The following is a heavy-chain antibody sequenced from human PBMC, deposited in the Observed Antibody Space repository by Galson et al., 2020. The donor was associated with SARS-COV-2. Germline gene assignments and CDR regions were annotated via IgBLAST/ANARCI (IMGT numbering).Heavy chain of an antibody. Sequence: ETLSLTCAASGFDFDTYSMNWVRQAPGKGLEWVASISRSHTYINYADSVKGRFAISRDNGRKSVYLQMNSLRVGDTAVYYCARDPINLFGAVVNWYFDLWGRGTLVTVSS. CDR3: ARDPINLFGAVVNWYFDL. J-gene: IGHJ2*01. D-gene: IGHD3-3*01. CDR1: GFDFDTYS. CDR2: ISRSHTYI. V-gene: IGHV3-21*01.